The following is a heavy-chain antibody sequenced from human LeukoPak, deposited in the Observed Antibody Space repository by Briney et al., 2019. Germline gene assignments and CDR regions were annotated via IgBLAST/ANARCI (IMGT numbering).Heavy chain of an antibody. CDR1: GGTFSSYA. CDR2: IIPILGIA. D-gene: IGHD7-27*01. V-gene: IGHV1-69*04. CDR3: AKRRLATTGGGNFDF. J-gene: IGHJ4*02. Sequence: ASVKVSCKASGGTFSSYAISWVRQAPGQGLEWMGRIIPILGIANYAQKFQGRVTITADKSTSTAYMELSSLRSEDTAVYYCAKRRLATTGGGNFDFWGQGTLVTVSS.